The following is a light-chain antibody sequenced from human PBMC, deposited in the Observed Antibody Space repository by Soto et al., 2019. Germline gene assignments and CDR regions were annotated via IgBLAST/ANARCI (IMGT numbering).Light chain of an antibody. J-gene: IGLJ1*01. Sequence: QSVLTQPASVSGSPGQSITISCTGTSSDVGGYNFVSWYQQHPGKAPKLMIYEVSNRPSGVSNRFSGSKSGNTASLTISGLQAEDEGDYFCSSYTTTTTLSVFGSGTKVTV. V-gene: IGLV2-14*01. CDR3: SSYTTTTTLSV. CDR2: EVS. CDR1: SSDVGGYNF.